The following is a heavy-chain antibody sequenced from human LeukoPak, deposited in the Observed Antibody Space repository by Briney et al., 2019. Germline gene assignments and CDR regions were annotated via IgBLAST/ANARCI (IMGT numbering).Heavy chain of an antibody. J-gene: IGHJ3*02. V-gene: IGHV4-4*07. Sequence: PSETLSLICSVSGGSISNYYWNWIRQPAGKGLEWIGRLHASGSTRYNPSLGTRVTMSADTSKNQLSLKLTSVTAAVTALYFCARDQSGSGGHNNDAFDIWGQGTMVTVYS. D-gene: IGHD3-16*01. CDR3: ARDQSGSGGHNNDAFDI. CDR1: GGSISNYY. CDR2: LHASGST.